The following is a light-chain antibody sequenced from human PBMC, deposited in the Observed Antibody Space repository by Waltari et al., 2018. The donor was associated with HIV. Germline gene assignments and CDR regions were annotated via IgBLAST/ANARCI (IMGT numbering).Light chain of an antibody. Sequence: DNVMTQSPDSLAVSLGERATINCKSSQRVLYSSNNKNYLAWYQQKPGQPPKLLVYGASTRESGVPDRFSGSGSGTDFTLTISSLQAEDVAIYYCHQYYTTPRTFGQGTKVEIK. J-gene: IGKJ1*01. CDR2: GAS. CDR3: HQYYTTPRT. V-gene: IGKV4-1*01. CDR1: QRVLYSSNNKNY.